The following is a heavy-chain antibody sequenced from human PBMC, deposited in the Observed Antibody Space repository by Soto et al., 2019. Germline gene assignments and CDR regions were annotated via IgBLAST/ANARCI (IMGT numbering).Heavy chain of an antibody. J-gene: IGHJ6*02. Sequence: PGESLKISCKGSGYSFTSYWISWVRQMPGKGLEWTGRIDPSDSYTNYSPSFQGHVTISADKSISTAYLQWSSLKASDTAMYYCARPGYCSGGSCQRGNYGMDVWGQGTTVTVS. D-gene: IGHD2-15*01. CDR3: ARPGYCSGGSCQRGNYGMDV. V-gene: IGHV5-10-1*01. CDR1: GYSFTSYW. CDR2: IDPSDSYT.